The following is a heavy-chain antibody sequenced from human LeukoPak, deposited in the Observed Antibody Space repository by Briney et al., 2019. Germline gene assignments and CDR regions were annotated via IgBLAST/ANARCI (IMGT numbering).Heavy chain of an antibody. CDR2: ISGSGGST. V-gene: IGHV3-23*01. J-gene: IGHJ4*02. D-gene: IGHD5-12*01. Sequence: GGSLRLSCAASGFTVSSNYMSWVRQAPGKGLEWVSAISGSGGSTYYADSVKGRFTISRDNSKNTLYLQMNSLRAEDTAVYYCAKSGGIVATDYWGQGTLVTVSS. CDR3: AKSGGIVATDY. CDR1: GFTVSSNY.